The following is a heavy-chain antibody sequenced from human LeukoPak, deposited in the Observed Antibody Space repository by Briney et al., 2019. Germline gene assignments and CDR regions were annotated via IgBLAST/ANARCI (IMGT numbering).Heavy chain of an antibody. J-gene: IGHJ4*02. CDR3: ATPYCGGDCYEYYFDT. CDR1: GYTFTGYY. D-gene: IGHD2-21*02. Sequence: ASVTVSCKASGYTFTGYYMHWVRQAPGQGLEWMGWINPNSGASNYAQKFQGRVTMTRDTSISTAYMELNRLRSDDTAVYYCATPYCGGDCYEYYFDTWGQGTLVTVSS. V-gene: IGHV1-2*02. CDR2: INPNSGAS.